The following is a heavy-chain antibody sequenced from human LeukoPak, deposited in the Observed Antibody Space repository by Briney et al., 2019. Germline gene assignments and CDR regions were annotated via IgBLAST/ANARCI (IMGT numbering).Heavy chain of an antibody. J-gene: IGHJ4*02. CDR2: ITSSSRTI. CDR3: AKLSGEKLDY. Sequence: GGSLRLSCAASGFTFSSYSMNWVRQAPGKGLEWVSYITSSSRTIYYADSVKGRFTISRDNSKNTLYLQMNSLRAEDTAVYYCAKLSGEKLDYWGQGTLVTVSS. CDR1: GFTFSSYS. V-gene: IGHV3-48*01. D-gene: IGHD2-21*01.